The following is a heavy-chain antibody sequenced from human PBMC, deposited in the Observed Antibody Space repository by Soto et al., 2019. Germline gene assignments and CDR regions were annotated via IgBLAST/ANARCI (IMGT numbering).Heavy chain of an antibody. V-gene: IGHV3-74*01. CDR2: INSDGSSR. CDR3: ARGVAGAGGSYGMDV. Sequence: EGQLVESGGGLVQPGGSGRLSCVASGFTFSSDWMHWVRQAPGKGLVWVSGINSDGSSRSSGDSVKGRFTISRDNAKNTLYLQMNSLRAEDTAVYYCARGVAGAGGSYGMDVWGQGTTVTVSS. D-gene: IGHD6-13*01. J-gene: IGHJ6*02. CDR1: GFTFSSDW.